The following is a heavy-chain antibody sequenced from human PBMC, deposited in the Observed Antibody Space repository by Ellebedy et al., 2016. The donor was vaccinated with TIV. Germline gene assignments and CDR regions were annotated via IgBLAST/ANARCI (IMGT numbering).Heavy chain of an antibody. CDR2: ISSSSSTI. CDR1: GFTFSSYS. CDR3: AKDLYYGSGSYYYGIDV. Sequence: GGSLRLXXAAFGFTFSSYSMNWVRQAPGKGLEWVSYISSSSSTIYYADSVKGRFTISRDNAKNSLYLQMNSLRAEDTAVYYCAKDLYYGSGSYYYGIDVWGQGTTVTVSS. V-gene: IGHV3-48*04. J-gene: IGHJ6*02. D-gene: IGHD3-10*01.